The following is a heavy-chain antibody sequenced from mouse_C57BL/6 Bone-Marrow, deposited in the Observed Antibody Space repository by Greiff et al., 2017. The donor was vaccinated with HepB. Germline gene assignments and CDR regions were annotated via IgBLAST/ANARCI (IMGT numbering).Heavy chain of an antibody. CDR1: GYTFTDHI. CDR2: IYPVSGET. CDR3: GRGGVYYDYDPYYYAMDY. D-gene: IGHD2-4*01. V-gene: IGHV1-11*01. J-gene: IGHJ4*01. Sequence: QVHVKQSGAELASPGASVTLSCKASGYTFTDHIMNWVKKRPGQGLEWIGRIYPVSGETNYNQKFMGKATFSVDRSSSTVYMVLNSLTSEDPAVYYCGRGGVYYDYDPYYYAMDYWGQGTSVTVSS.